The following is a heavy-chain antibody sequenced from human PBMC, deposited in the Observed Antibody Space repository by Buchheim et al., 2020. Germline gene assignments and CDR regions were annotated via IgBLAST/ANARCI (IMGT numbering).Heavy chain of an antibody. CDR1: GGSISSGGYY. CDR3: ARVFSGYCSGGSFWYFDL. CDR2: IYYSGST. V-gene: IGHV4-31*03. D-gene: IGHD2-15*01. J-gene: IGHJ2*01. Sequence: QVQLQESGPGLVKPSQTLSLTCTVSGGSISSGGYYWSWLRQHPGKGLEWIGYIYYSGSTYYNSSLKSRVTISVDTTNNQFSLKLSSVTAEDTAVYYCARVFSGYCSGGSFWYFDLWGRGTL.